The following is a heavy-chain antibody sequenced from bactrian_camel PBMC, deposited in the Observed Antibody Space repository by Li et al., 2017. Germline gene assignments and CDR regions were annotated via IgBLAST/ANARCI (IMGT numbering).Heavy chain of an antibody. Sequence: VQLVESGGGSVQPGESLNLSCSASEFTFRAWDMSWVRQAPGKELEWVATGLSSGSGAHYRDSVRGRFTIARGNDKNSVYLELNSLEPEDTAMYYCAATFDNALSTSPSDFSFWGQGTQVTVS. CDR2: GLSSGSGA. CDR3: AATFDNALSTSPSDFSF. J-gene: IGHJ6*01. CDR1: EFTFRAWD. V-gene: IGHV3S40*01.